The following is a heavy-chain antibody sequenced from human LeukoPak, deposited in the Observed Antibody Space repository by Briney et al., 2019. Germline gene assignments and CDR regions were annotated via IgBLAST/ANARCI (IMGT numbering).Heavy chain of an antibody. CDR1: GFTFGDYA. CDR3: IGSFGELTFFDY. V-gene: IGHV3-49*04. J-gene: IGHJ4*02. CDR2: IRSKAYGGTT. D-gene: IGHD3-10*01. Sequence: GGSLRLSCTASGFTFGDYAMSWVRQAPGKGLEWVGFIRSKAYGGTTEYAASVKGRFTISRDDSKSIAYLQMNSLKTEDTAVYYCIGSFGELTFFDYWGQGTLVTVSS.